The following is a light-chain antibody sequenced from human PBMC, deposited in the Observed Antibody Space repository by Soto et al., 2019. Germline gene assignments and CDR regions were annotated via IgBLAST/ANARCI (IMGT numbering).Light chain of an antibody. J-gene: IGLJ1*01. V-gene: IGLV4-69*01. CDR3: QTWGTGPFV. CDR2: LNSDGSH. CDR1: GGHSSYA. Sequence: QLVLTQSPSASASLGASVKLTCTLSGGHSSYAIAWHQQQPEKGPRYLMKLNSDGSHSKGDGIPDRFSGSSSGAERYLTISSPQSEDEADYYCQTWGTGPFVFGTGTKVTVL.